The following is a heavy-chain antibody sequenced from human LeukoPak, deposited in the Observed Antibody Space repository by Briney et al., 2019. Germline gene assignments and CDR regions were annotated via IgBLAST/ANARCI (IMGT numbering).Heavy chain of an antibody. CDR3: ARHVGYCSSTSCSGDWFDP. J-gene: IGHJ5*02. V-gene: IGHV5-10-1*01. D-gene: IGHD2-2*01. CDR1: GYSFTSYW. Sequence: GESLRISCKGSGYSFTSYWISWVRQMPGKGLEWMGRIDPSDSYTNYSPSFQGHVTISADRSISTAYLQWSSLKASDTAMYYCARHVGYCSSTSCSGDWFDPWGQGTLVTVPS. CDR2: IDPSDSYT.